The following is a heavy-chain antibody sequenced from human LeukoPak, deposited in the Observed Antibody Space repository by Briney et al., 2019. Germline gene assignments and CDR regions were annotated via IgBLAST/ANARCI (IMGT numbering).Heavy chain of an antibody. CDR1: GFAFSVYA. CDR3: AKPISGSLPVTADWFHT. Sequence: PGGSLRLSCAASGFAFSVYAMSWLRQLPGKGLEWVSSINANSGTTSYAASVRGRFTISRDNSKSTLYLQLNTLRADGTATYYCAKPISGSLPVTADWFHTWGQGTLVVVSS. V-gene: IGHV3-23*01. J-gene: IGHJ5*01. CDR2: INANSGTT. D-gene: IGHD2-21*02.